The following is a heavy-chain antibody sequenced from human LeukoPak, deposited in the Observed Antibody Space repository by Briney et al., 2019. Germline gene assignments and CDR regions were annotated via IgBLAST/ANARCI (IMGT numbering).Heavy chain of an antibody. J-gene: IGHJ4*02. V-gene: IGHV4-34*01. CDR2: INHSGST. Sequence: KPSETLSLTCAVYGGSFSGYYWSWIRQPPGKGLEWIGEINHSGSTNYNPSLKSRVTISVDTSKNQFSLKLSSVTAADTAVYYCARGRVRPPYYFDYWGQGTLVTVSS. CDR3: ARGRVRPPYYFDY. D-gene: IGHD1-1*01. CDR1: GGSFSGYY.